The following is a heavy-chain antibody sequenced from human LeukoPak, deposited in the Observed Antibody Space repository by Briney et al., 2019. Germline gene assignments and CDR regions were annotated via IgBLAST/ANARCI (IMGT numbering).Heavy chain of an antibody. J-gene: IGHJ4*02. CDR1: GLTVISNY. CDR2: MYRSDAT. Sequence: GGSLRLSCAASGLTVISNYMSWVRQAPGMGLEWVSVMYRSDATYYADSVKGRFTMSRDSSKNTVYLQMNSLRSEDTAVYYCARDLPDQGAYWGQGTLVIVSS. CDR3: ARDLPDQGAY. D-gene: IGHD1-14*01. V-gene: IGHV3-53*01.